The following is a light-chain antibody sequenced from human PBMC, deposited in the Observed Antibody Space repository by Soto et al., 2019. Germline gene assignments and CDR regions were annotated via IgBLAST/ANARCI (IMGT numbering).Light chain of an antibody. V-gene: IGKV3-15*01. CDR1: QSVSNN. CDR3: QQYNNWWT. CDR2: GAS. J-gene: IGKJ1*01. Sequence: EIVMTQSPATLSVSPGERATLSCRASQSVSNNLAWYQKKPGQAPRLLIYGASTRATGIPARFSGSGSGTEFIITISSLQSEDFAVYYCQQYNNWWTFGQGTRVEIK.